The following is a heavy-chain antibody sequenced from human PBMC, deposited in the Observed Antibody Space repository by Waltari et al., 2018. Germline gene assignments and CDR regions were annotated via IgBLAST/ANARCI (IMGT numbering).Heavy chain of an antibody. J-gene: IGHJ5*02. CDR2: IYYSGST. D-gene: IGHD4-17*01. CDR1: GGSISNHY. Sequence: QVQLQESGPGLVKPSETLSLTCTVSGGSISNHYWSWIRQPPGKGLEWIGYIYYSGSTNYNPSLKSRVTISVDTSKNQFSLKLSSVTAADTAVYYCARESTGDYGNWFDPWGQGTLVTVSS. V-gene: IGHV4-59*11. CDR3: ARESTGDYGNWFDP.